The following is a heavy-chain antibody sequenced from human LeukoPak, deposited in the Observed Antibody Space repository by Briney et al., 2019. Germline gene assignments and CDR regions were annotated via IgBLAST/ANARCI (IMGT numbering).Heavy chain of an antibody. Sequence: PSETLSLTCTVSGYSISSGYYWGWIRQPPGKGLEWIGSIYHSGSTNYNPSLKSRVTISIDKSRNQFSLTLTSVTAADTAVYYCATASSKSLPNWGQGTLVTVSS. CDR3: ATASSKSLPN. D-gene: IGHD5/OR15-5a*01. CDR2: IYHSGST. J-gene: IGHJ4*02. CDR1: GYSISSGYY. V-gene: IGHV4-38-2*02.